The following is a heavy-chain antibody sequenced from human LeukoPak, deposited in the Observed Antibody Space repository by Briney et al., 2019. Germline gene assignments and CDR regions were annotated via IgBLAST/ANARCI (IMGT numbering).Heavy chain of an antibody. D-gene: IGHD3-10*01. Sequence: SETLSLTCTVSGGSISSYYWSWIRQPPGKGLEWIGYIYYSGSTNYNPSLRSRVTISVDRSKNQFSLKLSSVTAADTAVYYCARILWFGESYYFDYWSQGTLVTVSS. CDR1: GGSISSYY. CDR2: IYYSGST. J-gene: IGHJ4*02. V-gene: IGHV4-59*12. CDR3: ARILWFGESYYFDY.